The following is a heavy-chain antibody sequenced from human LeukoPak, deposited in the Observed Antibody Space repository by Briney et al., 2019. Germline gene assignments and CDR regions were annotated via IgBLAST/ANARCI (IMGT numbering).Heavy chain of an antibody. CDR2: IYSGGST. CDR1: RFTFRSYA. Sequence: GGSLRLSCAASRFTFRSYAMQWVRQAPGKGLEWVSVIYSGGSTYYADSVKGRFTISRDNSKNTLYLQMNSLRAEDTAVYYCASSWYGSSDYWGQGTLVTVSS. D-gene: IGHD6-13*01. V-gene: IGHV3-53*01. J-gene: IGHJ4*02. CDR3: ASSWYGSSDY.